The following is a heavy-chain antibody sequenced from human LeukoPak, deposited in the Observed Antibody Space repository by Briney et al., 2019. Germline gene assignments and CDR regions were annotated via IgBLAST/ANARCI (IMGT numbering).Heavy chain of an antibody. CDR3: ARVRGLGPYYYYYYYMDV. CDR2: IYYSGST. Sequence: SETLSLTCAVFGGSFSGYYWSWIRQPPGKGLEWIGYIYYSGSTNYNPSLKSRVTISVDTSKNQFSLKLSSVTAADTAVYYCARVRGLGPYYYYYYYMDVWGKGTTVTISS. J-gene: IGHJ6*03. CDR1: GGSFSGYY. V-gene: IGHV4-59*01. D-gene: IGHD3-10*01.